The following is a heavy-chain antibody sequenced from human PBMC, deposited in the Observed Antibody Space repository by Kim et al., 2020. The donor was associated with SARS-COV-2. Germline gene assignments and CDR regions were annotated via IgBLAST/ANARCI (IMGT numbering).Heavy chain of an antibody. CDR3: AKWSWGWHITKRGAFDI. CDR1: GFTFDDYA. V-gene: IGHV3-9*01. CDR2: ISWNSGSI. D-gene: IGHD3-16*01. Sequence: GGSLRLSCAASGFTFDDYAMHWVRQAPGKGLEWVSGISWNSGSIGYADSVKGRFTISRDNAKNSLYLQMNSLRAEDTALYYCAKWSWGWHITKRGAFDIWGQGTMVTVSS. J-gene: IGHJ3*02.